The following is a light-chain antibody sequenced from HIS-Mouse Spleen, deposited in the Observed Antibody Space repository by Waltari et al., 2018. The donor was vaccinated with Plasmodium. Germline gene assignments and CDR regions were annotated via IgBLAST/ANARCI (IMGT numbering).Light chain of an antibody. CDR2: EVS. J-gene: IGLJ2*01. V-gene: IGLV2-14*01. CDR1: HSDVGGYNY. Sequence: QSALTQPASVSGSPGQSITISCTGTHSDVGGYNYVSWYQQHPGKAPKLMIYEVSNRPSGVSNRFSGSKSGNTASLTISGLQAEDEADYYCSSYTSSSTLVVFGGGTKLTVL. CDR3: SSYTSSSTLVV.